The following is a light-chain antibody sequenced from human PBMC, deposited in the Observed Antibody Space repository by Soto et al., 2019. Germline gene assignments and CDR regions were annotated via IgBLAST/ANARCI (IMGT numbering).Light chain of an antibody. CDR1: SSNIGNNY. J-gene: IGLJ2*01. Sequence: QSALTQPPSVSAAPGQRVAISCSGSSSNIGNNYVAWYQHLPGAAPKLLIYANNKRPSGIPDRFSGSKSGTSATLGVTGLQTGDEADYYCETWDGSLSAVVFGGGTQLTVL. CDR3: ETWDGSLSAVV. CDR2: ANN. V-gene: IGLV1-51*02.